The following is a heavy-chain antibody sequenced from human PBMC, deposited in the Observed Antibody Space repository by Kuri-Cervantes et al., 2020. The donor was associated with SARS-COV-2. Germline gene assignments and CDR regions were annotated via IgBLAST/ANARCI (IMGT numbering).Heavy chain of an antibody. CDR2: INPNSGGT. Sequence: ASVKVSCKASGYTFTGYYMHWVRQAPGQGLEWMGWINPNSGGTNYAQKFQGWVTMTRDTSISTVYMELSRLRSDDRAVYYCARSTPSRRLVVISQGGAFDIWGQGTMVTVSS. CDR1: GYTFTGYY. V-gene: IGHV1-2*04. D-gene: IGHD3-22*01. CDR3: ARSTPSRRLVVISQGGAFDI. J-gene: IGHJ3*02.